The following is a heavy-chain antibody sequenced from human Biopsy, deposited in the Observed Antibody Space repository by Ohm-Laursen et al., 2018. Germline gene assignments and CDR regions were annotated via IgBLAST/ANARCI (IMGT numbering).Heavy chain of an antibody. CDR1: GYTFADYY. Sequence: ASVKVSCKASGYTFADYYVQWVRQAPGQGLEWMGWISPKSGGTNYAQKFQGNITMTKNTSMSTAYMEMSRLRSDDTAVYYCALQSVAQMKNFDYWGQGTLVTVSS. D-gene: IGHD6-19*01. CDR3: ALQSVAQMKNFDY. CDR2: ISPKSGGT. J-gene: IGHJ4*02. V-gene: IGHV1-2*02.